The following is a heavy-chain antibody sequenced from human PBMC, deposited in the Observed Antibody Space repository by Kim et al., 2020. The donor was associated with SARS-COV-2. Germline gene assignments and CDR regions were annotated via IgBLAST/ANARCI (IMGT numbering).Heavy chain of an antibody. D-gene: IGHD3-9*01. V-gene: IGHV1-18*01. CDR3: ARGWRTTGYDY. CDR2: ISAYNGDT. J-gene: IGHJ4*02. Sequence: ASVKVSCKASGYSFTNFGMNWVRQAPGQGLEWMGWISAYNGDTNYAEKSRGRVTMTTDTSTSTAYLELRSLRSDDTAVYYCARGWRTTGYDYWGQGNLVT. CDR1: GYSFTNFG.